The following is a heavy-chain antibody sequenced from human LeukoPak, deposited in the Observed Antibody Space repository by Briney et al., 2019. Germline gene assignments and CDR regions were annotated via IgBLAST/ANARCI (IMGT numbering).Heavy chain of an antibody. CDR1: GFAINNYV. D-gene: IGHD3-22*01. CDR2: ITGSGINT. CDR3: AKGATYVYSEYYEDF. J-gene: IGHJ4*02. Sequence: PGESLRLSCAASGFAINNYVMSWVRQAPGKGLQWVAVITGSGINTYYADSVKGRFTISRDTSKNTLYLQMSSLRAEDTATYYCAKGATYVYSEYYEDFWGQGTLVTVSS. V-gene: IGHV3-23*01.